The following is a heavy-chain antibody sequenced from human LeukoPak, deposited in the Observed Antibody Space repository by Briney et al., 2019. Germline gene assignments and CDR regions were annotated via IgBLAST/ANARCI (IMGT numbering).Heavy chain of an antibody. CDR3: AREPNIAVAGDNFDY. Sequence: PGGSLRLSCAASGFTFSSYSMNWVRQAPGKGLEWVSYISSSSSSTIYYADSVKGRFTISRDNAKNSLYLQMNSLRAEDTAVYYCAREPNIAVAGDNFDYWGQGTLVTVSS. CDR2: ISSSSSSTI. V-gene: IGHV3-48*04. J-gene: IGHJ4*02. D-gene: IGHD6-19*01. CDR1: GFTFSSYS.